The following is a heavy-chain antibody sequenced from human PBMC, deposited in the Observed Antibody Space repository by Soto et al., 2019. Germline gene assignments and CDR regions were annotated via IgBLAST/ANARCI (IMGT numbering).Heavy chain of an antibody. CDR1: GFTFSSYA. J-gene: IGHJ4*02. V-gene: IGHV3-23*01. Sequence: EVQLLESGGGLVQPGGSLRLSCAASGFTFSSYAMSWVRQAPGKGLEWVSAISGSGGSTYYTDSVKGRFTISRDNSKNTLYLQMNSLRAEDTAVYYCANPALPGLVTTYYFDYWGQGTLVTVSS. D-gene: IGHD4-17*01. CDR2: ISGSGGST. CDR3: ANPALPGLVTTYYFDY.